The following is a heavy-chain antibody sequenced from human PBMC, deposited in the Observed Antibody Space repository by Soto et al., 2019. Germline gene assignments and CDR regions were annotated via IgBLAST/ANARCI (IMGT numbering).Heavy chain of an antibody. J-gene: IGHJ5*02. CDR3: ARHTRNQFDP. Sequence: SETLSLTCTVSGDSMSSSSYYWGWIRQPPGKGLEWVGSIYYSERTSYNSGSTYYSPSLKSRVAISGDTSKGQLSLKLSSVTAADTAVYYCARHTRNQFDPWGQGTLVTVSS. CDR2: IYYSERTSYNSGST. V-gene: IGHV4-39*01. CDR1: GDSMSSSSYY.